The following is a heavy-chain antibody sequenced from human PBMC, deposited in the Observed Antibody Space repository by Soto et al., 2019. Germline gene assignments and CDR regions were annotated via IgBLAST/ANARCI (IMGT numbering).Heavy chain of an antibody. J-gene: IGHJ4*02. CDR1: GFTFSSYW. V-gene: IGHV3-74*01. D-gene: IGHD3-9*01. CDR3: ARSDRGYDILTGYYYAEYYFDY. Sequence: GGSLRLSCAASGFTFSSYWMHWVRQAPGKGLVWVSRINSDGSSTSYADSVKGRFTISRDNAKNTLYLQMNSLRAEDTAVYYCARSDRGYDILTGYYYAEYYFDYWGQGTLVTVSS. CDR2: INSDGSST.